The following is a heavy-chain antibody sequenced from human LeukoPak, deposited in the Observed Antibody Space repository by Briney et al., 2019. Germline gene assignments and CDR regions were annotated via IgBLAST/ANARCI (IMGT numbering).Heavy chain of an antibody. V-gene: IGHV1-69*05. Sequence: GASVKVSCKASGGTFSSYAISWVRQAPGQGLEWMGGIIPIFGTANYAQKFQGRVTITTDESTSTAYMELSSLRSEDTAVYYCASEYGRWDYYYGMDVWGQGTTVTVSS. J-gene: IGHJ6*02. CDR1: GGTFSSYA. CDR3: ASEYGRWDYYYGMDV. D-gene: IGHD3-16*01. CDR2: IIPIFGTA.